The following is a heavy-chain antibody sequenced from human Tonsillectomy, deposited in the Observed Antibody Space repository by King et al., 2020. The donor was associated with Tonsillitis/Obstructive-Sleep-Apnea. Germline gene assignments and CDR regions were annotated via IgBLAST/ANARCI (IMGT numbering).Heavy chain of an antibody. CDR3: ATHNYFASSGPTGDC. CDR1: GYTFTGYY. J-gene: IGHJ4*02. Sequence: QLVQSGAEVKKPGASVKVSCKASGYTFTGYYMHWVRQAPGQGLEWMGWINPNSGGTNYAQKFQGRVTMTRDTSISTAYMELSRLRSDDTAVYYCATHNYFASSGPTGDCWGQGTLVTVSS. V-gene: IGHV1-2*02. CDR2: INPNSGGT. D-gene: IGHD3-22*01.